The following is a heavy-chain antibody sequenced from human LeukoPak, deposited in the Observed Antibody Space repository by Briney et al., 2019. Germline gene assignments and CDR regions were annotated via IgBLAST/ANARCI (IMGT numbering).Heavy chain of an antibody. CDR3: ARELYSSSSIGY. J-gene: IGHJ4*02. D-gene: IGHD6-6*01. V-gene: IGHV3-30*02. CDR1: GFTFNSYD. Sequence: PGGSLRLSCAASGFTFNSYDMHWVRQAPGKGLEWVTFIRSDGDNKYYADSVKGRFTISRDNSKNTLYLQMNSLRAEDTALYYCARELYSSSSIGYWGQGTLVTVSS. CDR2: IRSDGDNK.